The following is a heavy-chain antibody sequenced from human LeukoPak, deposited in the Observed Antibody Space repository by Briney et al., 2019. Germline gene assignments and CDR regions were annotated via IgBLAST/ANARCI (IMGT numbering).Heavy chain of an antibody. V-gene: IGHV4-59*01. D-gene: IGHD1-26*01. CDR3: ARTKYSGSLYYYYYYMDV. CDR1: GGSISSYY. Sequence: SETLSLTCTVSGGSISSYYWSWIRQPPGKGLEWIGYIYYSGSTNYNPSLKSRVTISVDTSKNQFSLKLSSVTAADTAVYYCARTKYSGSLYYYYYYMDVWGKGTTVTISS. J-gene: IGHJ6*03. CDR2: IYYSGST.